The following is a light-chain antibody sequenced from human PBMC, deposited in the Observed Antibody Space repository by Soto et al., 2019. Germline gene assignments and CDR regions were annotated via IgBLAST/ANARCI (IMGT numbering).Light chain of an antibody. J-gene: IGLJ2*01. Sequence: QSALTQPASVSGSPGQAITISCTGTSSDVGSYNLVSWYQQNQGKAPKLIIYEVTKRPSGVSNRFSASKSGNTASLTISGLQAEYEADYYCCSYTGSRTLLFGGGTKLTVL. CDR3: CSYTGSRTLL. CDR1: SSDVGSYNL. V-gene: IGLV2-23*02. CDR2: EVT.